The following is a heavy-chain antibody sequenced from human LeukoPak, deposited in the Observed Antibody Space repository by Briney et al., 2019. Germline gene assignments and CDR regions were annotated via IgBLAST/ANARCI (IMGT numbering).Heavy chain of an antibody. V-gene: IGHV3-23*01. CDR3: AKVCDSSGACYYGMDV. Sequence: GGSLRLSCAASGFTFSSYAMSWVRQAPGKGLEWVSAISGSGGSTYYADSVKGRFTISRDNSKNTLYLQMNSLRAEGTAVYYCAKVCDSSGACYYGMDVWGQGTTVTVSS. J-gene: IGHJ6*02. D-gene: IGHD3-22*01. CDR1: GFTFSSYA. CDR2: ISGSGGST.